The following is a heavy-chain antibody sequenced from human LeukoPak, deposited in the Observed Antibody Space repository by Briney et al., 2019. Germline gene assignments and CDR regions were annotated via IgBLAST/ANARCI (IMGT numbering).Heavy chain of an antibody. CDR3: ASLPDYYDSSGLIRKGFDP. D-gene: IGHD3-22*01. Sequence: PSETLSLTCTASGGSISSGGYYWSWIRQHPGKGLEWIGYIYYSGSTYYNPSLKSRVTISVDTSKNQFSLKLSSVTAADTAVYYCASLPDYYDSSGLIRKGFDPWGQGTLVTVSS. V-gene: IGHV4-31*03. CDR1: GGSISSGGYY. J-gene: IGHJ5*02. CDR2: IYYSGST.